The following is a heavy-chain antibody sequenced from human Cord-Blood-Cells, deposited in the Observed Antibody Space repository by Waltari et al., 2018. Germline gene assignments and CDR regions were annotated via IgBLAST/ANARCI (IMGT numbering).Heavy chain of an antibody. CDR2: IYYSVRT. D-gene: IGHD6-6*01. CDR3: ARRRSSSSWYFDL. J-gene: IGHJ2*01. V-gene: IGHV4-39*01. Sequence: QLQLQASGPGLVKPSETLSLTCTVSGGSISSSSYYWGWIRQPPGKGLEWIGSIYYSVRTYYNPSLKSRVTISVDTSKNQFSLKLSSVTAADTAVYYCARRRSSSSWYFDLWGRGTLVTVSS. CDR1: GGSISSSSYY.